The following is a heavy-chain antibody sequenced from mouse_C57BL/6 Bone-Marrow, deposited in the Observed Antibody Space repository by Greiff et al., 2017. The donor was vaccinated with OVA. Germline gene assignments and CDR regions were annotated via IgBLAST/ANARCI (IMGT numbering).Heavy chain of an antibody. Sequence: QVTLKESGPGILQPSPSLSLSCSSSGFSLSTSGMGVSWIRQPPGKGLEWLAHLYWDDDKRYNPSLKSRLTISKDTSSNQVFLKITSVDTADTATYDCARRAGYGSSPFAYWGQGTLVTVSA. CDR2: LYWDDDK. CDR3: ARRAGYGSSPFAY. V-gene: IGHV8-12*01. CDR1: GFSLSTSGMG. D-gene: IGHD1-1*01. J-gene: IGHJ3*01.